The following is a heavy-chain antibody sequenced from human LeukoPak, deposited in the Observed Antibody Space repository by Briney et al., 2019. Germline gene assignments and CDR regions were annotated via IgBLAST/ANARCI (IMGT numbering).Heavy chain of an antibody. Sequence: GGSLRLSCAATGFTFNNYAMAWVRQAPGKGLEWVSAISTSGGTTYYADSVKGRFTISRDNSKNTLYLQMNSLRAEDTAVYYCARRAGAYSHPYDYWGQGTLVTVSS. CDR2: ISTSGGTT. CDR3: ARRAGAYSHPYDY. V-gene: IGHV3-23*01. CDR1: GFTFNNYA. J-gene: IGHJ4*02. D-gene: IGHD4/OR15-4a*01.